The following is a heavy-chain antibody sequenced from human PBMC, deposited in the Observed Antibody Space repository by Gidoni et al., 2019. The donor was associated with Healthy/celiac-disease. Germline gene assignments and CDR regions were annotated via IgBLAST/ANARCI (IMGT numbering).Heavy chain of an antibody. CDR3: AKDLNYYDSSGKGYFDY. J-gene: IGHJ4*02. CDR2: ISYDGSNK. CDR1: GFTFRSYG. V-gene: IGHV3-30*18. Sequence: QVQLVESGGGVVQPGRSLRLSCAASGFTFRSYGMHWVRQAPGKGLEWVAVISYDGSNKYYADSVKGRFTISRDNSKNTLYLQMNSLRAEDTAVYYCAKDLNYYDSSGKGYFDYWGQGTLVTVSS. D-gene: IGHD3-22*01.